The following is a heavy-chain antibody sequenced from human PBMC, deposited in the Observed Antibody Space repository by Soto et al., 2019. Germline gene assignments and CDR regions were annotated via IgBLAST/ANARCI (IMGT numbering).Heavy chain of an antibody. D-gene: IGHD2-15*01. Sequence: SETLSLTCAVYGGSFSGYYWSWIRQPPGKGLEWIGEINHSGGTNYNPSLKSRVTISVDTSKNQFSLKLSSVTAADTAVYYCASTGGYCSGGSCYSLHAFDIWGQGTMVTVSS. CDR2: INHSGGT. CDR1: GGSFSGYY. CDR3: ASTGGYCSGGSCYSLHAFDI. V-gene: IGHV4-34*01. J-gene: IGHJ3*02.